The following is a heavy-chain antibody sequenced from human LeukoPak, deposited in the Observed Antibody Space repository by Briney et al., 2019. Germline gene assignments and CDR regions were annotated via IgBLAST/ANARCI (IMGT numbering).Heavy chain of an antibody. D-gene: IGHD6-19*01. CDR2: IYSGGTT. CDR1: GFTVSSNY. Sequence: PGGSLRLSCAASGFTVSSNYMSWVRQAPGKGLEWVSVIYSGGTTFYADSVKGRFTISRDNSQNTLHLQMNSLRVEDTAVYYCASGTGYSSGFDYWGQGTLVTVSS. J-gene: IGHJ4*02. V-gene: IGHV3-53*01. CDR3: ASGTGYSSGFDY.